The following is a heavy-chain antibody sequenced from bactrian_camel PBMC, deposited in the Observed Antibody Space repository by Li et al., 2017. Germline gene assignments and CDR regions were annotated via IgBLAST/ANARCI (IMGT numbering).Heavy chain of an antibody. Sequence: VQLVESGGGSVQAGGSLRLSCTASGDTPSIDYCLGWFRQAPGKEREGVAAIVAGGSSYAASVKGRFTISQDYTKNTVYLQMNSLRPEDSGMYYCAAAQSVFSNDELSPGPYNYWGQGTQVTVS. V-gene: IGHV3S53*01. CDR2: IVAGGS. CDR1: GDTPSIDYC. D-gene: IGHD7*01. J-gene: IGHJ4*01. CDR3: AAAQSVFSNDELSPGPYNY.